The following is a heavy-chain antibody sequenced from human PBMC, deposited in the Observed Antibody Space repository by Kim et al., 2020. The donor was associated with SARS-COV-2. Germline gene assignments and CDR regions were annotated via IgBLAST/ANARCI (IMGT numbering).Heavy chain of an antibody. J-gene: IGHJ4*02. CDR1: GFTFSSYW. Sequence: GGSLRLSCAASGFTFSSYWMHWVCHAPGKGLVWVSSINSDGSSTSYADSVKGRYTISRDNAKNTLYLQMNSLRAEDTAVYYCARGPEMLLWFGESVDNCGQRALVTVSA. V-gene: IGHV3-74*01. CDR3: ARGPEMLLWFGESVDN. D-gene: IGHD3-10*01. CDR2: INSDGSST.